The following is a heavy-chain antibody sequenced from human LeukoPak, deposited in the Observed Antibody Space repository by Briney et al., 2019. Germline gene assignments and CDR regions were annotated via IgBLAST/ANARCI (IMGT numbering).Heavy chain of an antibody. D-gene: IGHD5-18*01. CDR2: IYYSGST. CDR1: GGSISSYY. Sequence: SETLSLTCTVSGGSISSYYWSWVRQPPGKGLEWIGYIYYSGSTNYNPSFKSRLTISVDTSNNQFSLNLSSVTAADTAVYFCARGAYSYGHPPSLDYWGQGTLVTVSS. J-gene: IGHJ4*02. CDR3: ARGAYSYGHPPSLDY. V-gene: IGHV4-59*01.